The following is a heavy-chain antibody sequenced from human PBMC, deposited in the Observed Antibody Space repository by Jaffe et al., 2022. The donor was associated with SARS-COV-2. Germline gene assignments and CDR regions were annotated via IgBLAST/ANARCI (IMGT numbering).Heavy chain of an antibody. CDR2: IKQDGSEK. CDR3: ARDGGGSGYDVPYYYYGMDV. CDR1: GFTFSSYW. D-gene: IGHD5-12*01. V-gene: IGHV3-7*01. J-gene: IGHJ6*02. Sequence: EVQLVESGGGLVQPGGSLRLSCAASGFTFSSYWMSWVRQAPGKGLEWVANIKQDGSEKYYVDSVKGRFTISRDNAKNSLYLQMNSLRAEDTAVYYCARDGGGSGYDVPYYYYGMDVWGQGTTVTVSS.